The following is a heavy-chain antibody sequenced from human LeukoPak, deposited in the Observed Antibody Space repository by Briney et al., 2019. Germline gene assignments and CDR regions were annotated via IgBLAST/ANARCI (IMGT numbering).Heavy chain of an antibody. J-gene: IGHJ4*02. CDR2: ISPDGSDT. CDR3: AREWAVAIMPLDY. CDR1: GFAISSYW. V-gene: IGHV3-7*01. D-gene: IGHD3-3*01. Sequence: PGGSLRLSCAASGFAISSYWMSWVRQAPGKGLEWVANISPDGSDTKHVDSVKGRFTISRDNAENSLYLQMNSLRAEDTAVYYCAREWAVAIMPLDYWGQGTLVTVSS.